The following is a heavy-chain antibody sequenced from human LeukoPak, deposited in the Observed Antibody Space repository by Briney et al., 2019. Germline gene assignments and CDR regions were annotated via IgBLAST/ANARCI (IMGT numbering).Heavy chain of an antibody. Sequence: KPSETLSLTCAVYGGSFNGFYWTWIRQPPGKGLEWIGEINYSGSTNYNPSLKSRVTISVDTSKNQFSLTVNSVTAADTAVYYCARRRTFDYWGQGTLVTVSS. V-gene: IGHV4-34*01. D-gene: IGHD2/OR15-2a*01. CDR2: INYSGST. CDR3: ARRRTFDY. CDR1: GGSFNGFY. J-gene: IGHJ4*02.